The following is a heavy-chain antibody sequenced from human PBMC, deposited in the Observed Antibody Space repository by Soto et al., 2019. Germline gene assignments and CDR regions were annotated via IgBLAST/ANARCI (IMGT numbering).Heavy chain of an antibody. V-gene: IGHV4-59*12. J-gene: IGHJ3*02. Sequence: SETLSLTCTVSGGSISSYYWSWIRQPPGKGLEWIGYIYYSGSTYYNPSLKSRVTISVDTSKNQFSLKLSSVTAADTAVYYCARAEYYYDSSGWGGAFDIWGQGTMVTVSS. CDR3: ARAEYYYDSSGWGGAFDI. CDR2: IYYSGST. CDR1: GGSISSYY. D-gene: IGHD3-22*01.